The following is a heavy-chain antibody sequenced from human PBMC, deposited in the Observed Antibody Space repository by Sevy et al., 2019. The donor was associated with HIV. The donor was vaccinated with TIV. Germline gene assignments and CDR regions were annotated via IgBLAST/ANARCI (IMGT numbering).Heavy chain of an antibody. CDR1: GGSITSLY. J-gene: IGHJ4*02. CDR2: IYYNGHL. CDR3: AGENAWGRGYS. Sequence: SETLYLTCTVSGGSITSLYWNWLRQPPGKGLKWIANIYYNGHLNYNPSLKSRVTLSLDTSKNQFSLRLSSVTAADTAMYYCAGENAWGRGYSWGQGTLVTVSS. D-gene: IGHD1-26*01. V-gene: IGHV4-59*08.